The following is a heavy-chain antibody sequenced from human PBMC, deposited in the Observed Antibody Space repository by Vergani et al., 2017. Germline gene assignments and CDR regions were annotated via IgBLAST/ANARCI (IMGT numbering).Heavy chain of an antibody. CDR2: ISSSSSYM. D-gene: IGHD1-1*01. Sequence: EVQLVESGGGLVKPGGSLRLSCAASGFTFSSYSMNWVRQAPGKGLEWVSSISSSSSYMYYADSVKGRFTISRDNAKNSLYLQMNSLRAEDTAVYYCARESLANEFDYWGQGTLVTVSS. CDR1: GFTFSSYS. J-gene: IGHJ4*02. V-gene: IGHV3-21*01. CDR3: ARESLANEFDY.